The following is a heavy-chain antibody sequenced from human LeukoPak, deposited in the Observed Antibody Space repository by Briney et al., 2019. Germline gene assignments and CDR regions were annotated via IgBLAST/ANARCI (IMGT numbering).Heavy chain of an antibody. CDR1: GYTFTSYG. V-gene: IGHV1-18*01. Sequence: GASVKVSCKASGYTFTSYGISWVRQAPGQGLEWMGWISAYNGNTNYAQKLQGRVTMTTDTSTSTAYMELRSLRSDDTAVYYCARISGDIVVVVAATYYVDYWGQGTLVTVSS. CDR2: ISAYNGNT. D-gene: IGHD2-15*01. J-gene: IGHJ4*02. CDR3: ARISGDIVVVVAATYYVDY.